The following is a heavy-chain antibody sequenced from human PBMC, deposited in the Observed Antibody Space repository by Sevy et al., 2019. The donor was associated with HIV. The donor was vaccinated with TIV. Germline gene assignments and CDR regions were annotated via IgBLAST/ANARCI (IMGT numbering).Heavy chain of an antibody. D-gene: IGHD5-12*01. J-gene: IGHJ3*02. CDR2: IIPIFGTA. CDR1: GGTFSSYA. CDR3: ARELIRRDGYKGGNAFDI. V-gene: IGHV1-69*06. Sequence: SVKVSCKASGGTFSSYAISWVRQAPGQGLEWMGGIIPIFGTANYAQKFQGRVTITADKSTSTAYMELSSLRSEDTAVYYCARELIRRDGYKGGNAFDIWGQGTMVTVSS.